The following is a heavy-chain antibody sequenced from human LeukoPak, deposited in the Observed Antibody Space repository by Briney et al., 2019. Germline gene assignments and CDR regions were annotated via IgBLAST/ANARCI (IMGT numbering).Heavy chain of an antibody. D-gene: IGHD6-19*01. CDR3: ARVPQGIAVAGTILAFDI. CDR1: GFTFTSYW. J-gene: IGHJ3*02. CDR2: INSDGGST. Sequence: GGSLRLSCAASGFTFTSYWMHWVRQAPGKGLVWVSRINSDGGSTIYADSVKGRFTISRDNSKNTLYLQMNSLRAEDTAVYYCARVPQGIAVAGTILAFDIWGQGTMVTVSS. V-gene: IGHV3-74*01.